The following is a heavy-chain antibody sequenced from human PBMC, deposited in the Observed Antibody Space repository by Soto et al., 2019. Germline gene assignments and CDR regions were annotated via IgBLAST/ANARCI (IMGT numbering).Heavy chain of an antibody. J-gene: IGHJ4*02. V-gene: IGHV4-34*01. CDR1: GGSFSGYY. CDR3: ARKTFPTAEEIVVVVAATGYFDY. D-gene: IGHD2-15*01. Sequence: QVQLQQWGAGLLKPSETLSLTCAVYGGSFSGYYWSWIRQPPGKGLEWIGEINHSGSTNYNPSLKSRVTLSVDTSNKQFSVKLSSVTAADTAVYYCARKTFPTAEEIVVVVAATGYFDYWGQGTLVTVSS. CDR2: INHSGST.